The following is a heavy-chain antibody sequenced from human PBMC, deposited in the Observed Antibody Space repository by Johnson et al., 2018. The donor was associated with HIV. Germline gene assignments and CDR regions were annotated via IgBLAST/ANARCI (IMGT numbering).Heavy chain of an antibody. CDR1: GFTFNSYA. J-gene: IGHJ3*02. CDR3: ARVLRLPRLGAFDI. D-gene: IGHD5-12*01. Sequence: QVQLVESGGGVVQAGRSLRLSCAASGFTFNSYATHWVRQAPGKGLEWVAVISYDGNNKYYADSVKGRFTISRDNSKNTLYLQMNSLRAEDTAVYYCARVLRLPRLGAFDIWGQGTMVTVSS. V-gene: IGHV3-30-3*01. CDR2: ISYDGNNK.